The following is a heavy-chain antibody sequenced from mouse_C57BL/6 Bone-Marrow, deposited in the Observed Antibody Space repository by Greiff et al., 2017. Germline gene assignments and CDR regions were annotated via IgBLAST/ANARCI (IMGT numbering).Heavy chain of an antibody. CDR1: GYTFTSYW. CDR3: ARSGYYYGSSPAWFAY. CDR2: IHPNSGST. D-gene: IGHD1-1*01. V-gene: IGHV1-64*01. J-gene: IGHJ3*01. Sequence: QVQLQQSGAELVKPGASVKLSCKASGYTFTSYWMHWVKQRPGQGLEWIGMIHPNSGSTNYNEKFKSKATLTVDKSSSTAYMQLSSLTSEDSAVYYCARSGYYYGSSPAWFAYWGQGTLVTVSA.